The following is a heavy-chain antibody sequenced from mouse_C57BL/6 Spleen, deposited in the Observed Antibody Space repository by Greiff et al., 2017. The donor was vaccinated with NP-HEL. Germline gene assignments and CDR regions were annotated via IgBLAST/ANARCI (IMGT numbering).Heavy chain of an antibody. Sequence: QVQLQQSGAELVKPGASVKISCKASGYAFSSYWMNWVKQRPGKGLEWIGQIYPGDGDTNYNGKFKGKATLTADKSSSTAYMQLSSLTSEDSAVYFCARGTTVVGYAMDYWGQGTSVTVSS. D-gene: IGHD1-1*01. CDR3: ARGTTVVGYAMDY. V-gene: IGHV1-80*01. CDR1: GYAFSSYW. J-gene: IGHJ4*01. CDR2: IYPGDGDT.